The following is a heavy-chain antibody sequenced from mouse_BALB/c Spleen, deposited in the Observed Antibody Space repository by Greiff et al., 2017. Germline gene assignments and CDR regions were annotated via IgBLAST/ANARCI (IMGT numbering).Heavy chain of an antibody. J-gene: IGHJ4*01. CDR1: GYTFTSYW. Sequence: QVQLKQSGAELAKPGASVKMSCKASGYTFTSYWMHWVKQRPGQGLEWIGYINPSTGYTEYNQKFKDKATLTADKSSSTAYMQLSSLTSEDSAVYYCARLVGGYYYAMDYWGQGTSVTVSS. V-gene: IGHV1-7*01. CDR2: INPSTGYT. CDR3: ARLVGGYYYAMDY. D-gene: IGHD1-1*02.